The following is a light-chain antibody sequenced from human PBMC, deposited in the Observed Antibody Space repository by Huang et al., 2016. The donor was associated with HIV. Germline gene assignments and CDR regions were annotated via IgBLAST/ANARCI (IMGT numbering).Light chain of an antibody. CDR1: ESVRSTY. CDR2: GAS. J-gene: IGKJ1*01. V-gene: IGKV3-20*01. Sequence: EIVLTQSPGTLSLSPGEGATVSCRANESVRSTYLAWYRQSGGQAPRLLIYGASNRATGIPDRFSGSGSGTDFTLTISRLEPEDFAVDYCQQYGTSPWTFGQGTKVEIK. CDR3: QQYGTSPWT.